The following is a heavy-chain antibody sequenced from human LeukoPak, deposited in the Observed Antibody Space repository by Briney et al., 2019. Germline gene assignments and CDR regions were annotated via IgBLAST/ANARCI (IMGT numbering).Heavy chain of an antibody. CDR1: GFTFSSYA. D-gene: IGHD3-3*01. CDR2: ISSDGSNK. V-gene: IGHV3-30-3*01. J-gene: IGHJ4*02. CDR3: AFSPGGVAAHFDY. Sequence: PGGSLRLSCAASGFTFSSYAMHWVRQAPGKGLEWVAVISSDGSNKYYTGSVQGQFTISRDNSKNTLYLQMNSLGGEDTAVYHCAFSPGGVAAHFDYWGQGTLVTVSS.